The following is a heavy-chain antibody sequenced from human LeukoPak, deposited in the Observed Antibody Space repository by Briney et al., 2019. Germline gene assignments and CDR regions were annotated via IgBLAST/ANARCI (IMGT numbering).Heavy chain of an antibody. CDR3: ASSGYYYDSSGYSSY. Sequence: ASVKVSCKASGYTFTCYYMHWVGQAPGQGREGMGWINPNSGGTNYAQKFQGTVTMTRDTSISTAYMELSRLRSDDTAVYYCASSGYYYDSSGYSSYWGQGTLVTVSS. V-gene: IGHV1-2*02. CDR2: INPNSGGT. CDR1: GYTFTCYY. D-gene: IGHD3-22*01. J-gene: IGHJ4*02.